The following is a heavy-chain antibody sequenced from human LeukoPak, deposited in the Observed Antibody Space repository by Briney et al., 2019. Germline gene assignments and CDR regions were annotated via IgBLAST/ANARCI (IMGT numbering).Heavy chain of an antibody. J-gene: IGHJ5*02. CDR2: INHSGST. Sequence: SETLSLTCAVYGGSFSGYYWSWIRQPPGKGLEWIGEINHSGSTNYNPSLKSRVTISVDTSKNQFSLKLSSVTAADTAVHYCARAASIAVADSWGQGTLVTVSS. V-gene: IGHV4-34*01. CDR3: ARAASIAVADS. D-gene: IGHD6-19*01. CDR1: GGSFSGYY.